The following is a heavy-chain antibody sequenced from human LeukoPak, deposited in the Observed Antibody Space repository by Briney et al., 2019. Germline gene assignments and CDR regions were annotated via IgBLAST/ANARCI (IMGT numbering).Heavy chain of an antibody. J-gene: IGHJ4*02. CDR2: IWYGGINN. CDR1: GFTFSNYD. V-gene: IGHV3-33*01. D-gene: IGHD6-13*01. Sequence: PGRSLRLSCAASGFTFSNYDMHWVRQAPGKGLEWVAVIWYGGINNYYADSVKGRFSISRDNSKTALYLQMNSLSAEDTAVYFCARDYSRNSFDYWGQGTLVTVSS. CDR3: ARDYSRNSFDY.